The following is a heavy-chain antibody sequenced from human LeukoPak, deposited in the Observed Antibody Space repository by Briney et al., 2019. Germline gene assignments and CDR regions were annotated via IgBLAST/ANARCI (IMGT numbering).Heavy chain of an antibody. D-gene: IGHD1-7*01. J-gene: IGHJ4*02. V-gene: IGHV3-11*01. CDR1: GFTFSDYY. Sequence: PGGSLRLSCAVSGFTFSDYYMGWIRQAPGKGLEWVSYISSTGNTIYHADSVKGRFTISRDNAKNSLYLQMNSLRAEDTAIYFCAKDATPRNSIWDHFDSWGQGTLVTVSS. CDR3: AKDATPRNSIWDHFDS. CDR2: ISSTGNTI.